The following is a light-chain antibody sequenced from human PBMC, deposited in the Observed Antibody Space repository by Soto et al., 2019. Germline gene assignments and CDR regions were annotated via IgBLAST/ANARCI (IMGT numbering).Light chain of an antibody. CDR3: SLYTGSSTLYV. J-gene: IGLJ1*01. V-gene: IGLV2-14*01. CDR2: EVT. CDR1: SSDVGTYNY. Sequence: QSVLTQPASVSGSPGQSITISCTGTSSDVGTYNYVSWYQQHPGKAPKVMIYEVTYRPSGVSNRFSGSKSGNTASLTISGLQAEDEAEYYCSLYTGSSTLYVFGTGTKVTVL.